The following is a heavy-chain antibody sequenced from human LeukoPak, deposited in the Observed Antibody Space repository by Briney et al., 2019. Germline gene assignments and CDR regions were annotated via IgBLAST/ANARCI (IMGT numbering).Heavy chain of an antibody. D-gene: IGHD3-10*01. Sequence: GGSLRLSCAASGFTFSSYWMSWVRQAPGKGLEWVANIKQDGSEKYYVDSVEGRFTISRDNAKNSLYLQMNGLRAEDTAVYYCARDRHYGSGSYKYWGQGTLVTVSS. J-gene: IGHJ4*02. CDR2: IKQDGSEK. CDR1: GFTFSSYW. V-gene: IGHV3-7*01. CDR3: ARDRHYGSGSYKY.